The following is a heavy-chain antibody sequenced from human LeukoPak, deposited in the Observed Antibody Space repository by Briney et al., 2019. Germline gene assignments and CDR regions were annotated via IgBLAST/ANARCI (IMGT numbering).Heavy chain of an antibody. CDR1: GFTFSSYA. Sequence: GSLRLSCAASGFTFSSYAMSWVRQAPGKGLEWVSGISESGGSTYYADSVKGRFTISRDNSKKTLYLQMNSLRGEDTAVYHCARIVVAGATREFDPWGQGTLVTVSS. CDR2: ISESGGST. D-gene: IGHD2-15*01. J-gene: IGHJ5*02. V-gene: IGHV3-23*01. CDR3: ARIVVAGATREFDP.